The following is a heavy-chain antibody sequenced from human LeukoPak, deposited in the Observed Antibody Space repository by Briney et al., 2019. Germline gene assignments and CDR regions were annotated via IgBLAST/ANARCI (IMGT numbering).Heavy chain of an antibody. CDR1: GGSFSGYY. CDR2: IYHSGST. Sequence: PSETLSLTCAVYGGSFSGYYWSWIRQPPGKGLEWIGYIYHSGSTYYNPSLKSRVTISVDRSKNQFSLKLSSVTAADTAVYYCARGYYFDLWGRGTLVTVSS. CDR3: ARGYYFDL. J-gene: IGHJ2*01. V-gene: IGHV4-34*01.